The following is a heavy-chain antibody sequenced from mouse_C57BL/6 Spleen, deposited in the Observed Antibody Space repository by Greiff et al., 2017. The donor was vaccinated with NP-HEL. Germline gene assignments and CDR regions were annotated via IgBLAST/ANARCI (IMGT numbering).Heavy chain of an antibody. D-gene: IGHD4-1*01. CDR2: IDPSDSYT. V-gene: IGHV1-59*01. CDR1: GYTFTSYW. J-gene: IGHJ2*01. Sequence: QVQLQQPGAELVRPGTSVKLSCKASGYTFTSYWMHWVKQRPGQGLEWIGVIDPSDSYTNYTQKFKGKATLTVDTSSSTAYMQLSSLTSEDSAVYYCARSELGRRFDYWGQGTTLTVSS. CDR3: ARSELGRRFDY.